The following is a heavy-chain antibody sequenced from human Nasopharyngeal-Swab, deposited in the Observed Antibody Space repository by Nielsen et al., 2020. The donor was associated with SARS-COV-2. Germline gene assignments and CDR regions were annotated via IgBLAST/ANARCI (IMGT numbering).Heavy chain of an antibody. CDR2: MSNDGKNI. J-gene: IGHJ6*03. CDR3: ARDLRKYYYLDV. V-gene: IGHV3-30*03. CDR1: GFTLSTYG. Sequence: GESLKISCAASGFTLSTYGMHWVRQAPGKGLEWVAVMSNDGKNIYYADSVKGRFTISRDNSKNTLYLQMNSLRADDTAVYYCARDLRKYYYLDVWGKGTTFTVSS.